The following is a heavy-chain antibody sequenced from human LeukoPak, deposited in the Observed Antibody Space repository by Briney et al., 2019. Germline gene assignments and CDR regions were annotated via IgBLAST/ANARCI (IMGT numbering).Heavy chain of an antibody. CDR3: VRDGYNQNRFDF. D-gene: IGHD1-14*01. Sequence: GGSLRLTCAASGFNFGNHWMDWVRQAPGQGLEWVANIKEDGTLAYYADSVRGRFSISRDNTRNSLFLQMNGLRAEDTAVYFCVRDGYNQNRFDFWGQGTLITVSS. J-gene: IGHJ4*02. CDR2: IKEDGTLA. CDR1: GFNFGNHW. V-gene: IGHV3-7*03.